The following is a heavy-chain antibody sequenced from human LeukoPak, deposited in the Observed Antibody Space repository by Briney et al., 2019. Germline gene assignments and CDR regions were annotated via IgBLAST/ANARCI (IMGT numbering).Heavy chain of an antibody. CDR1: GGSISSYY. CDR2: IYYSGST. CDR3: ARDVEYSSGGFDP. V-gene: IGHV4-59*01. Sequence: SETLSLTCTVSGGSISSYYWSWIRQPPGKGLEWIGYIYYSGSTNYNPSLKSRVTISVDTSKNQFSLKLSSVTAADTAVYYCARDVEYSSGGFDPWGQGTLVTVSS. J-gene: IGHJ5*02. D-gene: IGHD6-19*01.